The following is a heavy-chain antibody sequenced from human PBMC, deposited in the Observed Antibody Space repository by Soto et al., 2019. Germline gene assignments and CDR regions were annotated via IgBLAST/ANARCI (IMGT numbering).Heavy chain of an antibody. J-gene: IGHJ5*02. D-gene: IGHD1-20*01. V-gene: IGHV1-69*06. CDR2: IIPIFGTA. CDR3: ARVYRYNWNGGKNWFDP. CDR1: GGTFSSYA. Sequence: SVKVSCKASGGTFSSYAISWVRQAPGQGLEWMGGIIPIFGTANYAQKFQGRVTITADKSTSTAYMELSSLRSEDTAVYYCARVYRYNWNGGKNWFDPWGQGTLVTAPQ.